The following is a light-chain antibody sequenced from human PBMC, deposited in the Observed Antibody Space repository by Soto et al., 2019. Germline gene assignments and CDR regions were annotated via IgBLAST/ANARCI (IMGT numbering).Light chain of an antibody. CDR1: QSISSSY. J-gene: IGKJ1*01. Sequence: IVLILPPRHLSLSPGERATLSCRASQSISSSYLAWYQQKPGQAPRLLIYGASSRATGIPDRFSGSGSGTDFTLTINRLEPEDFAVYYCQQYDSSPRTFGQGTKVDIK. CDR2: GAS. CDR3: QQYDSSPRT. V-gene: IGKV3-20*01.